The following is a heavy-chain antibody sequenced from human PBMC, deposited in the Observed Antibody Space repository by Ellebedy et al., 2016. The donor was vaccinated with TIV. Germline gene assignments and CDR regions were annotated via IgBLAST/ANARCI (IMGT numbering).Heavy chain of an antibody. D-gene: IGHD6-25*01. CDR1: GGSFGSYY. J-gene: IGHJ4*02. V-gene: IGHV4-59*08. CDR3: ARRDSSGWAYYFDS. CDR2: IFYSGFT. Sequence: SETLSLXCSVSGGSFGSYYWSWIRQSPGKGLEWIGYIFYSGFTKYNPSLKSRVTMSLDASKNQFSLKLSSVTAADTAVYYCARRDSSGWAYYFDSWGQGTLVNVSS.